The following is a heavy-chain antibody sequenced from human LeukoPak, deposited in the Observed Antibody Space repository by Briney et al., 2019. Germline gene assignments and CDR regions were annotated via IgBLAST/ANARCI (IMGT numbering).Heavy chain of an antibody. D-gene: IGHD3-22*01. CDR1: GYTFTGYY. V-gene: IGHV1-2*02. CDR2: INTNSGGT. Sequence: ASVTVSFKASGYTFTGYYMHWVRQAPGQGLAWMGLINTNSGGTNYEQKFQGRVTITRDTSISTAYMELSRLRSDDTAGYYCARGHYDTRGYYHLDYWGQGALLTVSS. J-gene: IGHJ4*02. CDR3: ARGHYDTRGYYHLDY.